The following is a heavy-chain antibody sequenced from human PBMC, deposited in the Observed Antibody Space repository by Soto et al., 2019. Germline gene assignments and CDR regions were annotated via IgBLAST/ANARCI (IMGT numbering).Heavy chain of an antibody. CDR1: GFTVSSNY. CDR2: IYSGGST. D-gene: IGHD2-2*01. Sequence: GGSLRLSCAASGFTVSSNYMSWVRQAPGKGLEWVSVIYSGGSTYYADSVKGRFTISRHNSKNTLYLQMNSLMAEDTAVYYCAGHYCSSTSCYVPGDAFDIWGQGTMVTVSS. V-gene: IGHV3-53*04. CDR3: AGHYCSSTSCYVPGDAFDI. J-gene: IGHJ3*02.